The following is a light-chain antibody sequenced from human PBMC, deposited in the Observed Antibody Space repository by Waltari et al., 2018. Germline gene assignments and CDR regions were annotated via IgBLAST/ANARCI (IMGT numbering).Light chain of an antibody. Sequence: QLVLTQSPSASASLGASVKLTCTLSSGHSSNVIAWLQQQPAKGPRYLMKVNSDGSHSKGDKIPDRFSGSSSGAEHDLTISSLQSEDEADYYCQTGGHGTWVFGGGTKLTVL. CDR2: VNSDGSH. J-gene: IGLJ3*02. CDR1: SGHSSNV. V-gene: IGLV4-69*01. CDR3: QTGGHGTWV.